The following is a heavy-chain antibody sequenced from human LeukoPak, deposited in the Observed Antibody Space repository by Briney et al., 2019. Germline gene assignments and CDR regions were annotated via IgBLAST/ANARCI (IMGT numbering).Heavy chain of an antibody. CDR2: IRYDGSNK. J-gene: IGHJ3*02. CDR1: GFTFSSYS. D-gene: IGHD3-10*01. Sequence: GGSLRLSCAASGFTFSSYSMNWVRQAPGKGLEWVAFIRYDGSNKYYADSVKGRFTISRDNSKNTLYLQMNSLRAGDTAVYYCAKDGATYYYGSGSSPLDIWGQGTMVTVSS. V-gene: IGHV3-30*02. CDR3: AKDGATYYYGSGSSPLDI.